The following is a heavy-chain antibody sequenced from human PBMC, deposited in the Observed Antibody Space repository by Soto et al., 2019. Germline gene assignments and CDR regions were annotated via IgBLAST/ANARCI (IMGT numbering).Heavy chain of an antibody. CDR3: AKPGESGAGTLFDY. CDR2: ISGSGGST. CDR1: GFTFRIYA. J-gene: IGHJ4*02. V-gene: IGHV3-23*01. Sequence: GGSLRLSCAASGFTFRIYAMSWVRQVPGKGLEWVSAISGSGGSTYYADSVKGRFTISRDNSKNTLYLQMNSLRAEDTAVYYCAKPGESGAGTLFDYWGQGTLVTVSS. D-gene: IGHD1-26*01.